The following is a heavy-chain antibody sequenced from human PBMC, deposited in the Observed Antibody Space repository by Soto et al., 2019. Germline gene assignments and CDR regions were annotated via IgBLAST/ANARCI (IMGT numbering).Heavy chain of an antibody. Sequence: ASVKVSCKASGYTFTGYYMHWVRQAPGQGLEWMGWINPNSGGTNYAQKFQGWVTMTRDTSISTAYMELSRLRSDDMAVYYCARDLTIGHSGMDVWGQGTTVTVSS. J-gene: IGHJ6*02. D-gene: IGHD3-9*01. CDR3: ARDLTIGHSGMDV. CDR2: INPNSGGT. V-gene: IGHV1-2*04. CDR1: GYTFTGYY.